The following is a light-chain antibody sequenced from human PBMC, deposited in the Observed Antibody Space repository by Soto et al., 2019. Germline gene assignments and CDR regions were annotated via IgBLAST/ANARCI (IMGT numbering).Light chain of an antibody. CDR2: GVS. J-gene: IGKJ1*01. CDR1: QRLSASD. Sequence: VLTQSPGTLSLSPVERATLSGMASQRLSASDIAWYQQKPGQAPKFLIYGVSSRATGIPDRFSGSGSGTDFTLTISRLEPEDFAVYYCQQYGGSRTFGQGTKVDIK. V-gene: IGKV3-20*01. CDR3: QQYGGSRT.